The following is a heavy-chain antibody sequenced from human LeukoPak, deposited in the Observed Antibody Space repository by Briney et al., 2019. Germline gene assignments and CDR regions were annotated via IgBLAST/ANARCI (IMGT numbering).Heavy chain of an antibody. CDR2: IYYSGST. CDR3: ARDLLNEGNHLDY. V-gene: IGHV4-30-4*01. J-gene: IGHJ4*02. Sequence: SETLSLTCTVSGGSISSGDYYWSWIRQPPGKGLEWIGYIYYSGSTYYNPSLKSRVTISVDTSKNQFSLKLNSVTAADTAVYYCARDLLNEGNHLDYWGQGTLVTVSS. CDR1: GGSISSGDYY. D-gene: IGHD4-23*01.